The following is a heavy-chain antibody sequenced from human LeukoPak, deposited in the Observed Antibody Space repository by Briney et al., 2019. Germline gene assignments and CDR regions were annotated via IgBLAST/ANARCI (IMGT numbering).Heavy chain of an antibody. V-gene: IGHV5-51*01. CDR2: IYPGDSDT. J-gene: IGHJ3*02. D-gene: IGHD2-15*01. CDR3: ARGPDIVVVVAASKEGAFDI. Sequence: GESLKISCKGSGYSFTSYWIGWVRQMPGKGLEWMGIIYPGDSDTRYSPSFQGQVTISADKSISTAYLQWSSLKASDTAMYYCARGPDIVVVVAASKEGAFDIWGQGTMVTVSS. CDR1: GYSFTSYW.